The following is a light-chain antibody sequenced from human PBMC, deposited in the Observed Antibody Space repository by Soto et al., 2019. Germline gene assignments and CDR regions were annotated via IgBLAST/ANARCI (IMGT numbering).Light chain of an antibody. CDR2: SAS. CDR3: QQLNGYQLA. Sequence: DIPLTQSPSFLSASVGDTVTITCRASQGMSTYLAWYQQKPGKVPKLLIRSASTLQSGVPPRFSGGGSGTEFTLIISTLQPDDSGIYYCQQLNGYQLAFGVGTNVEIK. J-gene: IGKJ4*01. CDR1: QGMSTY. V-gene: IGKV1-9*01.